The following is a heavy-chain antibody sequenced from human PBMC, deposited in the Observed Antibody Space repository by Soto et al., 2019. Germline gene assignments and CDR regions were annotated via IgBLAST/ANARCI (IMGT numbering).Heavy chain of an antibody. CDR2: IDPDDSYT. V-gene: IGHV5-10-1*01. D-gene: IGHD2-15*01. J-gene: IGHJ4*02. CDR3: ARLPPPTYCSGSTCSGY. CDR1: GYSFTNYW. Sequence: GESLKISCKGSGYSFTNYWINWVRQMPGKGLEWMGRIDPDDSYTNYSPSFQGHVTISVDKSISTAYLQWGSLQASDTAIFYCARLPPPTYCSGSTCSGYWGQGTLVTVSS.